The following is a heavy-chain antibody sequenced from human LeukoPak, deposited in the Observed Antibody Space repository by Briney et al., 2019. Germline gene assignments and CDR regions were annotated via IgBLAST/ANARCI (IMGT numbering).Heavy chain of an antibody. Sequence: SGPTLVKPTQTLTLTCTFSGFSLSTSGVGVGWIRQPPGKALEWLALIYWDDDKRYSPSLKSRLTITKDTSKNQVVLTMTNMDPVDTATYYCAHRKGVKYHNGFDPWGQGTLVTVSS. V-gene: IGHV2-5*02. CDR2: IYWDDDK. CDR1: GFSLSTSGVG. CDR3: AHRKGVKYHNGFDP. J-gene: IGHJ5*02. D-gene: IGHD3-10*01.